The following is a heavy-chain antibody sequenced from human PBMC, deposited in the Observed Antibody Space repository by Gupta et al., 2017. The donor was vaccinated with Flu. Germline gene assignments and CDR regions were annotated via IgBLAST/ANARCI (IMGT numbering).Heavy chain of an antibody. D-gene: IGHD1-26*01. J-gene: IGHJ4*02. V-gene: IGHV3-9*01. CDR3: AKDIVGVTGGYFDY. CDR1: GFTFDDYA. Sequence: EVQLVESGGGLVQPGRSLRLSCAASGFTFDDYAMHWVRQAPGKGLEWVSGISWNSGSIGYADSVKGRFTISRDNAKNSLYLQMNSLRAEDTALYYCAKDIVGVTGGYFDYWGQGTLVTVSS. CDR2: ISWNSGSI.